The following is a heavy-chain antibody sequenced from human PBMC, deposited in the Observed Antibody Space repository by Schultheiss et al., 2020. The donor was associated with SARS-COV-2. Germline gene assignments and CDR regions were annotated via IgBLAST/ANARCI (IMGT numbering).Heavy chain of an antibody. J-gene: IGHJ6*02. D-gene: IGHD6-13*01. CDR1: GFTFSSYA. V-gene: IGHV3-64*04. Sequence: GGSLRLSCSPSGFTFSSYAMHWVRQAPGKGLEYVSAISSNGGSTYYADSVKGRFTISRDNSKNTLYLQMNSLRAEDTAVYYCARFDSSSWYYYYGMDVWGQGTTVTVSS. CDR2: ISSNGGST. CDR3: ARFDSSSWYYYYGMDV.